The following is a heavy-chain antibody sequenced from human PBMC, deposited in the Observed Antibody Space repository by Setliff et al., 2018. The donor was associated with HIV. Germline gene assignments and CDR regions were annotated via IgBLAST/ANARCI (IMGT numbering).Heavy chain of an antibody. Sequence: GGSLRLSCAASGFTFSTYWMSWVRQAPGKGLEWVANIKQDGNNKYYAESVKGRFTISRDNSKNTLFLQMNSLRPEDTAVYYCARDCRVGWVFTYGMDVWGQGTLVTVSS. J-gene: IGHJ6*02. CDR1: GFTFSTYW. D-gene: IGHD6-13*01. V-gene: IGHV3-7*03. CDR3: ARDCRVGWVFTYGMDV. CDR2: IKQDGNNK.